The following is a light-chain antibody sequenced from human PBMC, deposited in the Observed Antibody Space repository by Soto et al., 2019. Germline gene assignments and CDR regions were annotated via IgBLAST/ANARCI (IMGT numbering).Light chain of an antibody. CDR3: MQSLLTPRT. CDR1: QSPLHTDGYNY. J-gene: IGKJ1*01. Sequence: DIVMTQSPLSLPVTPGEPASISCRSSQSPLHTDGYNYLDWYLQKPGQSPQLLIYLGSHLASGVPDRFSGSGSGTDFTLKISRVEAEDVGVYYCMQSLLTPRTFGQGTKVEIK. CDR2: LGS. V-gene: IGKV2-28*01.